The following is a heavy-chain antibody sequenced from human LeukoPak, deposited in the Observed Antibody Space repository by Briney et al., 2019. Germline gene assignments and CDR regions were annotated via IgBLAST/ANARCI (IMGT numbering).Heavy chain of an antibody. CDR3: ASLPGYHYYYMDA. V-gene: IGHV3-21*01. Sequence: PGGSLRLSCAASGFTFSSYSMNWVRQAPGKGLEWVSSISSSSSYIYYADSVKGRFTISRDNAKNSLYLQMNSLRAEDTAVYYCASLPGYHYYYMDAWGKGTTVTVSS. CDR2: ISSSSSYI. CDR1: GFTFSSYS. J-gene: IGHJ6*03.